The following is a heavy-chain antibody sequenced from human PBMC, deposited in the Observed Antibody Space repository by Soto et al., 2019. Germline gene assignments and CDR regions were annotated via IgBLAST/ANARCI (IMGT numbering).Heavy chain of an antibody. V-gene: IGHV4-34*01. CDR3: ARGGPYCSSTSCYSNYYYYMDV. J-gene: IGHJ6*03. CDR2: INHSGST. Sequence: SETLSLTCAVYGGSFSGYYWSWIRQPPGKGLEWIGEINHSGSTNYNPSLKSRVTISVDTSKNQFSLKLSSVTAADTAVYYCARGGPYCSSTSCYSNYYYYMDVWGKGTTVTVSS. D-gene: IGHD2-2*01. CDR1: GGSFSGYY.